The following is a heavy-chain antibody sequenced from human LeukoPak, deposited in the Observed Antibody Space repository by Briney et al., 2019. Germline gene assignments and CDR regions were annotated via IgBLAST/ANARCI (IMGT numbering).Heavy chain of an antibody. CDR2: IFPGDSDT. D-gene: IGHD3-10*01. Sequence: GESLKISCKSSGYRFTSSWIGWVRQMPRKGLEWMGIIFPGDSDTIYSPSFQGQVTISADKSTSTAYLQWNSLNASDTAMYYFSRRLMVGLSQANYYFDYWGQGTLVTVSS. V-gene: IGHV5-51*01. CDR3: SRRLMVGLSQANYYFDY. J-gene: IGHJ4*02. CDR1: GYRFTSSW.